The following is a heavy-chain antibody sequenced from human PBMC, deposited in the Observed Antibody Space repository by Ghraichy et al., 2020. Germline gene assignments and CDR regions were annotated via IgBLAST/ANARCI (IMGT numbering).Heavy chain of an antibody. V-gene: IGHV4-38-2*02. CDR2: IHHTGTT. J-gene: IGHJ4*02. Sequence: SETLSLTCTVSAYSISSGYFWGWIRQPPGKGLEWIGSIHHTGTTYYNPSLKSRLTISLDSSSNKFSLKLSSVPAADTAVYYCARVGYCSGGSCLHYFDYWSQGTLVTVSS. D-gene: IGHD2-15*01. CDR3: ARVGYCSGGSCLHYFDY. CDR1: AYSISSGYF.